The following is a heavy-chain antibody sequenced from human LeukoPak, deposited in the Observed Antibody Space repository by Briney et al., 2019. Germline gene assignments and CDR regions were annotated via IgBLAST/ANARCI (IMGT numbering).Heavy chain of an antibody. CDR3: ARRSSGWYGVFDY. V-gene: IGHV4-34*01. D-gene: IGHD6-19*01. CDR1: GGSFSGYY. CDR2: INHSGST. Sequence: SETLSVTCAVYGGSFSGYYWSWIRQPPGKGLEWIGEINHSGSTNYNPSLKSRVTISVDTSKNQFSLKLSSVTAADTAVYYCARRSSGWYGVFDYWGQGTLVTVSS. J-gene: IGHJ4*02.